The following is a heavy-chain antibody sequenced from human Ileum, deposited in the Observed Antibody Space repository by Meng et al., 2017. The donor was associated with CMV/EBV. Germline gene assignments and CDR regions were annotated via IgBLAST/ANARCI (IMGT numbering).Heavy chain of an antibody. J-gene: IGHJ4*02. CDR3: ARIIVSRGYSFDY. V-gene: IGHV1-2*02. CDR2: INPNSGST. Sequence: QVQLLGPGAEMKNPGASVKVSCKTSGYTFTNNIMNRVRQAPGQGLEWMGWINPNSGSTNYAQKFQGRVTMTRDTSISTAYMELNRLTSDDTAMYFCARIIVSRGYSFDYWGQGTLVTVSS. CDR1: GYTFTNNI. D-gene: IGHD5-18*01.